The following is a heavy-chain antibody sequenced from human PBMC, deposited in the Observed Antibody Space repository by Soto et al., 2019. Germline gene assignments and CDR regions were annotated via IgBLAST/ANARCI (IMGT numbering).Heavy chain of an antibody. CDR3: ARPSDPYYYDSSGYYYSYFDY. D-gene: IGHD3-22*01. CDR1: GFTFSSYG. J-gene: IGHJ4*02. V-gene: IGHV3-33*01. Sequence: GGSLRLSCAASGFTFSSYGMHWVRQAPGKGLEWVAVIWYDGSNKYYADSVKGRFTISRDNSKNTLYLQMNSLRAEDTAVYYCARPSDPYYYDSSGYYYSYFDYWGQGTLVNVSS. CDR2: IWYDGSNK.